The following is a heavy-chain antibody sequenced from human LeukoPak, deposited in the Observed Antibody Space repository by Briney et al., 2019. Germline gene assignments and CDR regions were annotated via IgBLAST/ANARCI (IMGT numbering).Heavy chain of an antibody. CDR3: ARAVAENWFDP. J-gene: IGHJ5*02. CDR2: IKQDGSDK. D-gene: IGHD6-19*01. CDR1: GFTFSSYW. Sequence: GGSLRLSCAASGFTFSSYWMSWVRQAPGKGLEWVANIKQDGSDKYYVDSVKGRFTISRDNAKNSVYLQMNSLRAEDTALYYCARAVAENWFDPWGQGTLVTVSS. V-gene: IGHV3-7*01.